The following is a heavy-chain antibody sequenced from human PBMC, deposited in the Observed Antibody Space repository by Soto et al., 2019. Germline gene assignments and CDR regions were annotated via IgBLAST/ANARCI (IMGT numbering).Heavy chain of an antibody. CDR1: GCSISSSSHY. D-gene: IGHD3-16*01. J-gene: IGHJ6*02. CDR2: IYYSGYT. Sequence: SETLSLTCTVYGCSISSSSHYWGWIRQPPGKGLEWIGSIYYSGYTYYNPSLKSRVTISVDTSKDQFSLKLSSVTAADTAVYYCARHNGPLYVGYYYDMDVWGQGTTVT. V-gene: IGHV4-39*01. CDR3: ARHNGPLYVGYYYDMDV.